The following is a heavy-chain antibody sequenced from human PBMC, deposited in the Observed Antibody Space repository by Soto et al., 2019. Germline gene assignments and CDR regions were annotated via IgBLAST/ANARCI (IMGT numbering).Heavy chain of an antibody. V-gene: IGHV4-30-2*01. J-gene: IGHJ1*01. CDR2: IYNSGST. Sequence: QLQLQESGSGLVKPSQTLSLTCAVSGGSISSGGYSWSWIRQPPGKGLEWIGYIYNSGSTYHNPSLQSLVTISVDRSKNPCSLKLSSVTAGDTGVYYSARGAPVFIQPWGQGTLVTVSS. CDR1: GGSISSGGYS. D-gene: IGHD3-10*01. CDR3: ARGAPVFIQP.